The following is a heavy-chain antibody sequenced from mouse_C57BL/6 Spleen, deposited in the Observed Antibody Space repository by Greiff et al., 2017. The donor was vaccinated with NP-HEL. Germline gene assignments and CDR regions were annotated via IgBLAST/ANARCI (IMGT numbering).Heavy chain of an antibody. Sequence: QVQLQQSGPELVKPGASVKISCKASGYAFSSSWMNWVKQRPGKGLEWIGRIYPGDGDTNYNGKFKGKATLTADKSSSTAYMQLSSLTSEDSAVYFFARGDDGYWFAYWGQGTLVTVSA. CDR2: IYPGDGDT. J-gene: IGHJ3*01. V-gene: IGHV1-82*01. CDR1: GYAFSSSW. D-gene: IGHD2-3*01. CDR3: ARGDDGYWFAY.